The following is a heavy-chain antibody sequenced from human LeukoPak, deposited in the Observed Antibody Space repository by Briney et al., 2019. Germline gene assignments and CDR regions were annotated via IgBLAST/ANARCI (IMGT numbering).Heavy chain of an antibody. Sequence: ASVKVSCKASGYTFTSYGISWVRQAPGRGLEWVGWISAYNGNTNYAQKLQGRVTMTTDTSTSTAYMELRSLRSDDTAVYYCARSEDYDILTGYYPGPFFDYWGQGTLVTVSS. D-gene: IGHD3-9*01. CDR1: GYTFTSYG. J-gene: IGHJ4*02. V-gene: IGHV1-18*01. CDR2: ISAYNGNT. CDR3: ARSEDYDILTGYYPGPFFDY.